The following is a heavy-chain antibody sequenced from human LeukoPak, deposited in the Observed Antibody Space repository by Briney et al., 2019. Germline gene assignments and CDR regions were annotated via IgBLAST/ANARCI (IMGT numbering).Heavy chain of an antibody. V-gene: IGHV1-69*13. CDR1: GGTFSSYA. CDR2: IIPIFGTA. J-gene: IGHJ4*02. Sequence: GASVKVSCKASGGTFSSYAISWVRQAPGQGLEWMGGIIPIFGTANYAQKFQGRVTITADESTSTAYMELSSLRSEDTAVYYRARGGVVGGYYYYWGQGTLVTVSS. CDR3: ARGGVVGGYYYY. D-gene: IGHD3-3*01.